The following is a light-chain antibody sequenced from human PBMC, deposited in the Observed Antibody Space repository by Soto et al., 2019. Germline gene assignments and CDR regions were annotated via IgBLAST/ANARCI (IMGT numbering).Light chain of an antibody. V-gene: IGKV3-20*01. CDR1: QSVSSSY. CDR2: GAS. Sequence: EIVLTQSPGTLSLSPGERATLSCRASQSVSSSYLAWYQHKPGQAPRLLIYGASSRATGTPDRLSGSGSGTDFTLTISRLEPEDFAVYYCQQYGSSPYTFGQGTKLEIK. J-gene: IGKJ2*01. CDR3: QQYGSSPYT.